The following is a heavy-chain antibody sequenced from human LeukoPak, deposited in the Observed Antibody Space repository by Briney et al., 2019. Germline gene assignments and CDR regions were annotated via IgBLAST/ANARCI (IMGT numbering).Heavy chain of an antibody. J-gene: IGHJ4*02. D-gene: IGHD6-13*01. CDR1: GGSISSYY. CDR2: IYYSGST. Sequence: SETLSLTCTVSGGSISSYYWSWIRQPPGKGLEWIGYIYYSGSTNYNPSLKSRVTISVDTSKNQFSLKLSSVTAADTAVYYCARGRPPRRIAAAPYYFDYWGQGTLVTVSS. CDR3: ARGRPPRRIAAAPYYFDY. V-gene: IGHV4-59*12.